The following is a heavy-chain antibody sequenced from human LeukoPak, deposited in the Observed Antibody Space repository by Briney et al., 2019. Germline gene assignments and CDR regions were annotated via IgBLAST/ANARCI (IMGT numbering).Heavy chain of an antibody. CDR3: GRLMAGLD. J-gene: IGHJ4*02. CDR2: IYYSGYA. Sequence: SETLSLTCAVSGGSVSSNYWAWLRQPPGKGPEWIGYIYYSGYAKYNPSFKSRVTISVDKSKNQFFLKLNSVTAADTAVYYCGRLMAGLDWGQGTLVTVSS. CDR1: GGSVSSNY. D-gene: IGHD6-19*01. V-gene: IGHV4-59*02.